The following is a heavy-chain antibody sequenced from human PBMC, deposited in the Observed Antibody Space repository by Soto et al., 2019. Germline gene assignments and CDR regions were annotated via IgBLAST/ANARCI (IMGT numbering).Heavy chain of an antibody. V-gene: IGHV3-43*01. CDR1: GFTFDDYT. CDR3: AKDRWGYSSGWYLFSGSYYGGDGMDV. D-gene: IGHD6-19*01. Sequence: GGSLRLSCAASGFTFDDYTMHWVRQAPGKGLEWVSLISWDGGSTYYADSVKGRFTISRDNSKNSLYLQMNSLRTEDTALYYCAKDRWGYSSGWYLFSGSYYGGDGMDVWGQGTTVTVSS. CDR2: ISWDGGST. J-gene: IGHJ6*02.